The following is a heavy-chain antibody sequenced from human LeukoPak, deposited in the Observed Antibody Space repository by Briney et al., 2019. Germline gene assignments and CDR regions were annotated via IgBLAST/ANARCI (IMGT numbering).Heavy chain of an antibody. CDR1: GGTFSIYA. V-gene: IGHV1-69*05. J-gene: IGHJ4*02. CDR2: IIPIFGTA. D-gene: IGHD5-12*01. Sequence: SVKVSCKASGGTFSIYAISWVRQAPGQGLEWMGRIIPIFGTANYAQKFQGRVTITTDESTSTAYMELSSLRSEDTAVYYCARELGWLREDDYPNYFDYWGQGTLVTVSS. CDR3: ARELGWLREDDYPNYFDY.